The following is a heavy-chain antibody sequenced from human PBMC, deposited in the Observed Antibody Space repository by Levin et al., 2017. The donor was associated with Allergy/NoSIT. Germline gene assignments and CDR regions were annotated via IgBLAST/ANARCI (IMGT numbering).Heavy chain of an antibody. V-gene: IGHV5-51*01. Sequence: ASVKVSCQGSGYSFTSYWIGWVRQMPGKGLEWMGIIYPGDSDTRYSPSFQGQVTISADKSISTADLQWSSLKASDTAIYYCARRGTRDYYYYMDVWGKGTTVTVSS. D-gene: IGHD1-1*01. J-gene: IGHJ6*03. CDR3: ARRGTRDYYYYMDV. CDR1: GYSFTSYW. CDR2: IYPGDSDT.